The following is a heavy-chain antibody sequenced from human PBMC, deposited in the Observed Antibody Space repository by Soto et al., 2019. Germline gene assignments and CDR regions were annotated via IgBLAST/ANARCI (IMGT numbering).Heavy chain of an antibody. CDR1: GYAFTSYD. D-gene: IGHD2-2*01. CDR3: AKDSKSVEVSAARVYGMDV. CDR2: MNPNSGNT. V-gene: IGHV1-8*01. Sequence: GASVKVSCKASGYAFTSYDINWVRQATGQGLEWMGWMNPNSGNTGYAQKFQGRVTMTRNTSISTAYMELSSLRSEDTAVYYCAKDSKSVEVSAARVYGMDVWGQGTTVTVSS. J-gene: IGHJ6*02.